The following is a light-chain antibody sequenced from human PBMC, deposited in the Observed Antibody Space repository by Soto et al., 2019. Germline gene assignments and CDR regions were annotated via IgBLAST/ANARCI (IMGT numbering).Light chain of an antibody. CDR2: GVS. CDR1: QTLTTTY. V-gene: IGKV3-20*01. CDR3: QQYADLPYT. Sequence: EIVLTQPPGTLSLSPGERATLSCMASQTLTTTYLAWYQQKPGQAPRLLIYGVSRRATGIPDRFSGSGSGTDFTLTISRLAPEDFAVYSCQQYADLPYTFGQGTTLEI. J-gene: IGKJ2*01.